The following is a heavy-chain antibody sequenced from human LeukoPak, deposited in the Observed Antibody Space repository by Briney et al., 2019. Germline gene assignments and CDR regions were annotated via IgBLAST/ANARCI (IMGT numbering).Heavy chain of an antibody. Sequence: SETLSLTCTVSGGSISSYYWSWIRQPPGKGLEWIGYIYYSGSTNYNPSLKSRVTISVDTSKNQFSLKLSSVTAADTAVYYCARATGDYWGQGTLVTVSS. CDR1: GGSISSYY. V-gene: IGHV4-59*01. CDR3: ARATGDY. CDR2: IYYSGST. J-gene: IGHJ4*02.